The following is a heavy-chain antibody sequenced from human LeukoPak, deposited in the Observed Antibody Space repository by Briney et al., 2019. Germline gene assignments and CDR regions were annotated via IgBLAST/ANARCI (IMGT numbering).Heavy chain of an antibody. D-gene: IGHD6-19*01. CDR2: IYYSGST. V-gene: IGHV4-59*01. Sequence: SETLSFTCTVSGGSISGYYWSWIRQPPGKGLEWIAYIYYSGSTNYNPSLKSRVTISVDTSKNQFSLKLNSVTAADTAVYYCARAPATIAVAAPNWFDPWGQGTLVTVSS. CDR1: GGSISGYY. J-gene: IGHJ5*02. CDR3: ARAPATIAVAAPNWFDP.